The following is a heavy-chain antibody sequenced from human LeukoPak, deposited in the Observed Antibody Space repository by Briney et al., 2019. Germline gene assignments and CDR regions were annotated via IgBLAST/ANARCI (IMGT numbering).Heavy chain of an antibody. D-gene: IGHD6-6*01. J-gene: IGHJ4*02. CDR2: ISSSGSNI. CDR1: RFTFSDYY. Sequence: GGSLRLSCAASRFTFSDYYMSWVRQAPGKGLEWVSFISSSGSNIYYADSVKGRSTISRDNSKNTLYLQMNSLRAEDTAVYYCATSTKGDGRAARLSDIPVDYWGQGTLVTVSS. CDR3: ATSTKGDGRAARLSDIPVDY. V-gene: IGHV3-11*01.